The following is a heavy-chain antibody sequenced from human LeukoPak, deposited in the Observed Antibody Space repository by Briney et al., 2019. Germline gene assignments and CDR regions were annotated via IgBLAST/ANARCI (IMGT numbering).Heavy chain of an antibody. CDR3: ATSSTGNYEGAFDI. V-gene: IGHV3-74*01. Sequence: GGALRLSCAASGFTFSSYAMSWLRPAPGKGLVWVSRINSDGSSTIYADSVKGRFTISRDNAKNTLYLQMNSLRAEDTDVYYCATSSTGNYEGAFDIWGQGTMVTVSS. CDR1: GFTFSSYA. CDR2: INSDGSST. D-gene: IGHD1-7*01. J-gene: IGHJ3*02.